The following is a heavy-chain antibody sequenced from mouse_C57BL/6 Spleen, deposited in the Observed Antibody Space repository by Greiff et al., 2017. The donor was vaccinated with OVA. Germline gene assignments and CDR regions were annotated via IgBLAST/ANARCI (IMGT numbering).Heavy chain of an antibody. CDR1: GYAFSSYW. CDR3: ASDWDVGIAY. Sequence: VKLMESGAELVKPGASVKISCKASGYAFSSYWMNWVKQRPGKGLEWIGQIYPGDGDTNYNGKFKGKATLTADKSSSTAYMQLSSLTSEDSAVYFCASDWDVGIAYWGQGTLVTVSA. CDR2: IYPGDGDT. D-gene: IGHD4-1*01. J-gene: IGHJ3*01. V-gene: IGHV1-80*01.